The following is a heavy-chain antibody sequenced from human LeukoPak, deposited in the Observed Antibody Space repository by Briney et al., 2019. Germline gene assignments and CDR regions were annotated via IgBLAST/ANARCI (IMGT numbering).Heavy chain of an antibody. CDR2: ISWDGGST. D-gene: IGHD5-18*01. Sequence: GGSLRLSCAASGFTFDDYAMHWVRQAPGKGLEWVSLISWDGGSTYYADSVKGRFTISRDNSKNSLYLQMNSLRAEDTALYYCAKGGVSGYSYGFNYYYMDVWGKGTTVTVSS. J-gene: IGHJ6*03. CDR3: AKGGVSGYSYGFNYYYMDV. CDR1: GFTFDDYA. V-gene: IGHV3-43D*03.